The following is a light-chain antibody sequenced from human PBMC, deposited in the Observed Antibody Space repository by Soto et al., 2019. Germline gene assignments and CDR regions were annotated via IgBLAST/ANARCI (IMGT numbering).Light chain of an antibody. CDR1: QSVSSSF. J-gene: IGKJ1*01. CDR3: QQYGSSPWT. Sequence: EIVLTQSPGTLSLSPGERANLSCRASQSVSSSFFAWYQQKPGQAPRLLIYGASSRATGIPDRFSGSGSGTDFTLTISGLEPEDFAVYYCQQYGSSPWTFGQGTNVEIK. CDR2: GAS. V-gene: IGKV3-20*01.